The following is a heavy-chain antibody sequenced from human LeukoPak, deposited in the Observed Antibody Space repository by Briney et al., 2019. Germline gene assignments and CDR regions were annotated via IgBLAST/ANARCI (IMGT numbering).Heavy chain of an antibody. D-gene: IGHD1-26*01. CDR2: ISSDGTTI. CDR3: ARDHMGYDY. CDR1: GFTFSDFY. Sequence: EGSLRLSCAASGFTFSDFYMTWIRQAPGTGLEWVSSISSDGTTIYYADSVKGRVTISRDNAKNSLYLQMNSLRAEDTAVYYCARDHMGYDYWGQGTLVTVSS. V-gene: IGHV3-11*04. J-gene: IGHJ4*02.